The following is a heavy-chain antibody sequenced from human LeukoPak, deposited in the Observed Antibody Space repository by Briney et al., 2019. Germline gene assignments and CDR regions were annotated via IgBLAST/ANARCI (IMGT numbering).Heavy chain of an antibody. Sequence: GGSLRLSCTASGFTFSTYAMHWVRQAPGKGLEWVAVISYDGTNKYYADSMKGRFTISRDNSKNTLYLQMNSLRAEDTAVYYCAKDTRLPTRGFDYWGQGTLVTVSS. D-gene: IGHD5-12*01. J-gene: IGHJ4*02. CDR3: AKDTRLPTRGFDY. V-gene: IGHV3-30-3*01. CDR1: GFTFSTYA. CDR2: ISYDGTNK.